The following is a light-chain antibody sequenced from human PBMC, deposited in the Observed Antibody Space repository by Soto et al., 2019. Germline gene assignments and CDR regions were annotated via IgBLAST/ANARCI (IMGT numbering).Light chain of an antibody. CDR2: GAC. J-gene: IGKJ3*01. CDR1: QSVSSSY. Sequence: EIVLTQSPGTLALSPGERATLSCRASQSVSSSYLAWYQQKPGQAPRLLIYGACSRATGIPDRFSGSGSGTDFTLTIIRLEPEDLAVYYCQQYGSSPRFTFGPGTKVDI. V-gene: IGKV3-20*01. CDR3: QQYGSSPRFT.